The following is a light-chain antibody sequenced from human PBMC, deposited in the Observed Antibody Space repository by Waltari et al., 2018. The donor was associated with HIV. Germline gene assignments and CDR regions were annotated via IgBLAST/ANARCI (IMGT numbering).Light chain of an antibody. CDR2: RDS. J-gene: IGLJ1*01. CDR3: QAWDSTTAV. V-gene: IGLV3-1*01. Sequence: SYELTQPPSVSVSPGQTASISCPGDKLGNTCWYQQRPGQSPVLLIYRDSKRPSGIPERFSGSNSGNTATLTISGAQAMDEADYYCQAWDSTTAVFGTGTKVTVL. CDR1: KLGN.